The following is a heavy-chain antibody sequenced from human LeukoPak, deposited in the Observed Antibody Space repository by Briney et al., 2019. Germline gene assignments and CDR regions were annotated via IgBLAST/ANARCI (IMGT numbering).Heavy chain of an antibody. CDR2: INPNSGGT. CDR3: AGAGDLRLKSTSPYWYFDL. D-gene: IGHD3-16*01. CDR1: GYTFTDYY. V-gene: IGHV1-2*04. J-gene: IGHJ2*01. Sequence: VKVSCKASGYTFTDYYIHWVRQALGQGLEWMGWINPNSGGTNYAQNFQGWVTMTRDTSISTAYMELSRLRSDDTAVYYCAGAGDLRLKSTSPYWYFDLWGRGTLVTVSS.